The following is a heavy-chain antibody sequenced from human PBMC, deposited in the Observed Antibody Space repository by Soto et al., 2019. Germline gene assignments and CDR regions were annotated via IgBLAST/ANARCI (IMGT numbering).Heavy chain of an antibody. J-gene: IGHJ4*02. CDR3: AHKRDVSRGFKY. V-gene: IGHV2-5*02. Sequence: QITLKESGPPLVKPTQTLTLTCTFSGFSLSINGVAVGWIRQPPGQALEWLALIYWDDDQRYNPSLKNRLTITKDTSRNQVVLTVTNMDPVDTATYYCAHKRDVSRGFKYWGQGTLVTVSS. CDR1: GFSLSINGVA. CDR2: IYWDDDQ. D-gene: IGHD3-10*01.